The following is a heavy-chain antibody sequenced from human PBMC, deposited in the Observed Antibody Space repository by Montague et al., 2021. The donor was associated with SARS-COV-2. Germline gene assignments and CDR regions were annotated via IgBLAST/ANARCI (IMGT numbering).Heavy chain of an antibody. CDR3: VREKAGGLRNVFDI. V-gene: IGHV4-38-2*02. CDR1: GFSIGSGDY. J-gene: IGHJ3*02. CDR2: IYDSGTT. Sequence: SETLSLTCTVSGFSIGSGDYWGWIRQPPGKGLEWIWSIYDSGTTYYNPXXQSRLTMSIDTSTNQFSLRLTSVTAADTAVFFCVREKAGGLRNVFDIWGQGTTVTVSS.